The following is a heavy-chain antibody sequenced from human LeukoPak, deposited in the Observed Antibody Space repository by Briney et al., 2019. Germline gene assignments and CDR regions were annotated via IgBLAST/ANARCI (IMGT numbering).Heavy chain of an antibody. V-gene: IGHV3-23*01. Sequence: GGSLRLSCAASGFTFSSYAMSWVRQAPGKGLEWVSAISGSGGSTYYADSEKGRFTISRDNSKNTLYLQMNSLRAEDTAVYYCAKDTEYYYGSGSYQDVWGKGTTVTVSS. CDR2: ISGSGGST. CDR3: AKDTEYYYGSGSYQDV. D-gene: IGHD3-10*01. J-gene: IGHJ6*04. CDR1: GFTFSSYA.